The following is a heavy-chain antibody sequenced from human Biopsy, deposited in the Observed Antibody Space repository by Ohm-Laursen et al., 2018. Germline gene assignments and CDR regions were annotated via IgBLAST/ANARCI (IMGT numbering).Heavy chain of an antibody. CDR3: ARDGKRWDYSTYFSWHFDL. CDR2: ISYDGSGE. CDR1: GFTFTSYA. J-gene: IGHJ2*01. V-gene: IGHV3-30*03. D-gene: IGHD4-11*01. Sequence: SLRLSCAASGFTFTSYAMHWVRQAPGKGLEWVAVISYDGSGEYYADPLQGRFIISRDNPKNTVDLQMNSLRVEDTAVYFCARDGKRWDYSTYFSWHFDLWGRGTLVTVSS.